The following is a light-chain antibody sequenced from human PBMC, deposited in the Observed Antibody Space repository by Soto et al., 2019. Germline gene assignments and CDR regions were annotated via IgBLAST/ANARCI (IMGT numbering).Light chain of an antibody. Sequence: DIQITHSPSSLSASVVDRVTITFQASQDINNYLNWYQQKPGKAPKLLIQHASNLETGVPSRVSGGGSGTDFTFTITSLQPEDTATYYCQKYNSLPINFGQGTRLEIK. CDR2: HAS. J-gene: IGKJ5*01. V-gene: IGKV1-33*01. CDR3: QKYNSLPIN. CDR1: QDINNY.